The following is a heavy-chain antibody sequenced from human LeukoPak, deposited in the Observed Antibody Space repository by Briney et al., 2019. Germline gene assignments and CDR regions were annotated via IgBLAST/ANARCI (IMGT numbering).Heavy chain of an antibody. CDR1: GYTLTELS. V-gene: IGHV1-24*01. CDR2: FDPEDGET. D-gene: IGHD6-19*01. J-gene: IGHJ4*02. Sequence: GASVKVSCKVSGYTLTELSMHWVRQAPGEGLEWMGGFDPEDGETIYAQKFQGRVSMTEDTSTDTAYMELSSLRSEDTAVYYCASNSLYSSGFVDYWGQGTLVTVSS. CDR3: ASNSLYSSGFVDY.